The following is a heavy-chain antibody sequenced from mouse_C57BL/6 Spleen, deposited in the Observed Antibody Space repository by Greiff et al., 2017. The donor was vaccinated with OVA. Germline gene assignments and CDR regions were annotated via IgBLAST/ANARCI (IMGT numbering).Heavy chain of an antibody. CDR3: ARDNGSYFDY. V-gene: IGHV5-16*01. Sequence: EVQRVESEGGLVQPGSSMKLSCTASGFTFSDYYMAWVRQVPEKGLEWVANINYDGSSTYYLDSLKSRFIISRDNAKNILYLQMSSLKSEDTATYYCARDNGSYFDYWGQGTTLTVSS. CDR1: GFTFSDYY. CDR2: INYDGSST. J-gene: IGHJ2*01.